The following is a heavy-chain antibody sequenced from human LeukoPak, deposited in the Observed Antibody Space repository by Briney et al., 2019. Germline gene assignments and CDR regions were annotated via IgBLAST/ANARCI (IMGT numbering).Heavy chain of an antibody. Sequence: ASVKVSCKASGYTFTGYYMHWVRQAPGQGLEWMGWINPNSGGTNYAQKLQGRVTMTRDTSISTAYMELSRLRSDDTAVYYCAISQGIAAAGRRFDPWGQGTLVTVSS. CDR1: GYTFTGYY. CDR3: AISQGIAAAGRRFDP. J-gene: IGHJ5*02. V-gene: IGHV1-2*02. D-gene: IGHD6-13*01. CDR2: INPNSGGT.